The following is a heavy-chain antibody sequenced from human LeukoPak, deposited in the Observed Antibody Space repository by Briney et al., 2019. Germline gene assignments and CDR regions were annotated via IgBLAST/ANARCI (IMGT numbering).Heavy chain of an antibody. CDR3: ARGLFLLWNGWFDP. Sequence: KPSETLSLTCTVSGGSVSSGSHYWSWIRQPPGKGLEWIGYIYNSGSTNYNRSLKSRVTISVDTSKNQFSLKLSSVTAADTAVYYCARGLFLLWNGWFDPWGQGTLVTVSS. D-gene: IGHD3-10*01. CDR1: GGSVSSGSHY. V-gene: IGHV4-61*01. J-gene: IGHJ5*02. CDR2: IYNSGST.